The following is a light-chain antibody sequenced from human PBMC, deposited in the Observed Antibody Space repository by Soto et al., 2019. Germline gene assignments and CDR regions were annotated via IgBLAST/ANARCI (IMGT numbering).Light chain of an antibody. Sequence: QTVVTQEPSFSVSPGGTVTLTCGLTSGSVSASYYPSWYQQTPGLAPRTLIYNTNTRSSGVPDRVSGSILGNKAALTITGAQADDESEYYGVRYRESAIIFGGGTKRTVL. CDR1: SGSVSASYY. CDR2: NTN. CDR3: VRYRESAII. V-gene: IGLV8-61*01. J-gene: IGLJ2*01.